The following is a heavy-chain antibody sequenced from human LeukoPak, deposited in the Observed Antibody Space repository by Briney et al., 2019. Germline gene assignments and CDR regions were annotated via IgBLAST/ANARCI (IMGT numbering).Heavy chain of an antibody. Sequence: VASVKVSCKASGYPFIDYYLHWVRQAPGEGVEWMGCTNPNTGDTNSAQNFQGRVIMTRDTSITTAYMELSRLKSDDTALYYCASKGAGHCYDASCMGSFDLWGQGTTAAVSS. V-gene: IGHV1-2*02. CDR2: TNPNTGDT. J-gene: IGHJ3*01. CDR3: ASKGAGHCYDASCMGSFDL. CDR1: GYPFIDYY. D-gene: IGHD2-15*01.